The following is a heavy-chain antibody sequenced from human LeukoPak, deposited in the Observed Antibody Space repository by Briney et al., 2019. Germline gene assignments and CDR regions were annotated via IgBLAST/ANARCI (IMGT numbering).Heavy chain of an antibody. CDR1: GFTFTSYT. J-gene: IGHJ4*02. Sequence: QAGGSLRLSCAASGFTFTSYTMHWVRQPPGQGLEWVAATSYDGGNRYYADYVKGRFTISRDNSNNTLFLQMKSLRPEDTAVYFCARKSLWFKYYDYWGQGIWVTVSS. CDR3: ARKSLWFKYYDY. D-gene: IGHD2-21*01. V-gene: IGHV3-30*01. CDR2: TSYDGGNR.